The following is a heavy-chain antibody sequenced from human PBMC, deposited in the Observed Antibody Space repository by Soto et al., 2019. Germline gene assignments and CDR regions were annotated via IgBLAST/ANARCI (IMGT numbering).Heavy chain of an antibody. D-gene: IGHD4-17*01. Sequence: GASVKVSCKASGGTFSSYTISWVRQAPGQGLEWMGRIIPILGIANYAQKFQGRVTITADKSTSTAYMELSSLRSEDTAVYYCARDKTTVTRNYYYMDVWGKGTTVTVSS. CDR3: ARDKTTVTRNYYYMDV. CDR1: GGTFSSYT. V-gene: IGHV1-69*04. CDR2: IIPILGIA. J-gene: IGHJ6*03.